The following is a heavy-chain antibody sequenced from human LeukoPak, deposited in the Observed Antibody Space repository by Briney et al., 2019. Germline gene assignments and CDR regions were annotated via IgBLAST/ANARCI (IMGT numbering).Heavy chain of an antibody. CDR1: GFTFDDYA. Sequence: GGSLRLSCAASGFTFDDYAMYWVRQAPGRGLEWVSLISWNGGSTYYADSVKGRFTISRDNSKNSLYLQMNSLRAEDTALYYCAKASRSGTYYPNLYYYFGMDVWGQGTTVTVSS. CDR2: ISWNGGST. D-gene: IGHD3-10*01. V-gene: IGHV3-43D*03. J-gene: IGHJ6*02. CDR3: AKASRSGTYYPNLYYYFGMDV.